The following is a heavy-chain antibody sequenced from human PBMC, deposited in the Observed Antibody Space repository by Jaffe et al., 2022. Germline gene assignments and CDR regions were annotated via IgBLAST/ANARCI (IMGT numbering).Heavy chain of an antibody. J-gene: IGHJ3*02. D-gene: IGHD6-13*01. Sequence: QVQLQESGPGLVKPSETLSLTCAVSGYSISSGYYWGWIRQPPGKGLEWIGSIYHSGSTYYNPSLKSRVTISVDTSKNQFSLKLSSVTAADTAVYYCARRHSSSWPFDIWGQGTMVTVSS. V-gene: IGHV4-38-2*01. CDR1: GYSISSGYY. CDR2: IYHSGST. CDR3: ARRHSSSWPFDI.